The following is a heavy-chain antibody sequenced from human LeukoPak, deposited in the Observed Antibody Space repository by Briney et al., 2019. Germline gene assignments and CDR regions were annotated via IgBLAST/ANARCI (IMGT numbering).Heavy chain of an antibody. CDR2: IRSKANTYAT. D-gene: IGHD3-22*01. CDR1: GFTFSGSA. CDR3: TRNPYDSSGYYFNDY. Sequence: GGSLRLSCAASGFTFSGSAIHWVRQASGKGLEWVGRIRSKANTYATAYAASVKGRFTISRDDSKNTAYLLMNSLKTEDTAVYFCTRNPYDSSGYYFNDYWGQGTLVTVSS. J-gene: IGHJ4*02. V-gene: IGHV3-73*01.